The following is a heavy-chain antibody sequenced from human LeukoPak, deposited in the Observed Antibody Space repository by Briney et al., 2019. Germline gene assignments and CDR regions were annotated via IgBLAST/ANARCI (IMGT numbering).Heavy chain of an antibody. CDR1: GFTFNKYW. D-gene: IGHD4-17*01. V-gene: IGHV3-7*05. CDR3: ARDGSGDYHHYYGMDV. CDR2: IKEDGSEK. J-gene: IGHJ6*02. Sequence: QPGGSLRLSCAASGFTFNKYWMSWVRQAPGKGLEWVANIKEDGSEKYYVDSVKGRFTVSRDNAKSSVYLQMNSLRAEDTAVYYCARDGSGDYHHYYGMDVWGQGTTATVSS.